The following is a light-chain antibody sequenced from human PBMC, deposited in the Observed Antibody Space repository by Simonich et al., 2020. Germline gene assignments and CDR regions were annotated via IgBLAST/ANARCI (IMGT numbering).Light chain of an antibody. V-gene: IGLV2-14*01. CDR2: EVS. J-gene: IGLJ3*02. CDR3: SSYTSSSTV. CDR1: SRDVGGYNY. Sequence: QSALTQPASVSGSPGQSITISCTGTSRDVGGYNYVSWYQQHPGKAPKLMIYEVSKRPSGVPDRFSGSKSGNTASLTISGLQAEDEADYYCSSYTSSSTVFGGGTKLTVL.